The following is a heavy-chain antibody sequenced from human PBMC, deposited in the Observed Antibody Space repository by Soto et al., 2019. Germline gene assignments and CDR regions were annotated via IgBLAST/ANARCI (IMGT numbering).Heavy chain of an antibody. CDR3: ARVRWQWLDPFDY. CDR1: GYTFTGYY. V-gene: IGHV1-2*02. CDR2: INPNSGGT. J-gene: IGHJ4*02. Sequence: ASVKVSCKAAGYTFTGYYIHWVRQAPGQGLEWMGWINPNSGGTNYAQKFQGRVTMTRDTSISTAYMELSRLRSDDTAVYYCARVRWQWLDPFDYWGQGTLVTVSS. D-gene: IGHD6-19*01.